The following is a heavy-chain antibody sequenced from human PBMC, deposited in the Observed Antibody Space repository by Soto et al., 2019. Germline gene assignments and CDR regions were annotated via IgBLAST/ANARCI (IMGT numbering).Heavy chain of an antibody. CDR1: GGSISSSSYY. CDR2: IYYSGST. D-gene: IGHD3-22*01. Sequence: QLQLQESGPGLVKPSETLSLTCTVSGGSISSSSYYWGWIRQPPGKGLEWIGSIYYSGSTYYNPSLKSRVTISVDTSKNQFSLKLSSVTAADTAVYYCARHLHYYDSSGYYYYFDYWGQGTLVTVSS. V-gene: IGHV4-39*01. CDR3: ARHLHYYDSSGYYYYFDY. J-gene: IGHJ4*02.